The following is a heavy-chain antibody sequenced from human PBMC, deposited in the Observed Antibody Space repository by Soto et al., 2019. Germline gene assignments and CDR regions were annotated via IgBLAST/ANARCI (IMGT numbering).Heavy chain of an antibody. D-gene: IGHD6-19*01. V-gene: IGHV3-30*18. Sequence: SLRLSCAASGFTFSSYGMHWVRQAPGKGLEWVAVISYDGSNKYYADSVKGRFTISRDNSKNTLYLQMNSLRAEDTAVYYCAKGQSSGWAPDYWGQGTLVTVSS. CDR3: AKGQSSGWAPDY. CDR2: ISYDGSNK. J-gene: IGHJ4*02. CDR1: GFTFSSYG.